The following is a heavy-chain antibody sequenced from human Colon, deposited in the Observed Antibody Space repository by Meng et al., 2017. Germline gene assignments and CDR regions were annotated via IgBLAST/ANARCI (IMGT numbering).Heavy chain of an antibody. CDR2: ISSDANYK. CDR3: ASSHNLYLVY. Sequence: QVLVVGAGGGVVQPGRSLRLSCVASGFNFNTYAMHWVRQAPGKGLEWVAVISSDANYKYYAASVQGRFSISRDNSENTVYLQMNSLRPEDMSTYYCASSHNLYLVYWGQGTLVTVSS. V-gene: IGHV3-30*01. D-gene: IGHD1-14*01. CDR1: GFNFNTYA. J-gene: IGHJ4*02.